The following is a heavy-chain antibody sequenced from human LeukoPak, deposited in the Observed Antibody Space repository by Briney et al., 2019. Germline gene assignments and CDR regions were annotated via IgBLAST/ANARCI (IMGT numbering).Heavy chain of an antibody. Sequence: ASVKVSCKASGGTFSSYAISWVRQAPGQGLEWMGGIIPIFGTANYAQKFQGRVTITTDESTSTAYMELSSLRAEDTAVYYCARGEKKTNWFDPWGQGTLVTVPS. CDR2: IIPIFGTA. J-gene: IGHJ5*02. CDR1: GGTFSSYA. CDR3: ARGEKKTNWFDP. V-gene: IGHV1-69*05.